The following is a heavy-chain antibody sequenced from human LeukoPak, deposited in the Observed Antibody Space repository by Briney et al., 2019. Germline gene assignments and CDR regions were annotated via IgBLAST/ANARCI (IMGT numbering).Heavy chain of an antibody. J-gene: IGHJ4*02. CDR1: VHTFTSYG. CDR3: ARDWDSSGWNDY. CDR2: ISAYNGNT. D-gene: IGHD6-19*01. V-gene: IGHV1-18*01. Sequence: ASVKVSCKASVHTFTSYGISWVRQAPGQGLEWMGWISAYNGNTNYAQKLQGRVTMTTDTSTSTAYMELRSLRSDDTAVYYCARDWDSSGWNDYWGQGTLVTVSS.